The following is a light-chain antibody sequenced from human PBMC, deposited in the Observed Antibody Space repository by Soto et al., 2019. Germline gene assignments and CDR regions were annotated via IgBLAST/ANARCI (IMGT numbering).Light chain of an antibody. CDR3: CSYTRTSNHYF. J-gene: IGLJ1*01. V-gene: IGLV2-14*01. CDR1: SRDIGGYDY. Sequence: QSLLAQPASVSGSPGQSITISCTGTSRDIGGYDYVSWYQQRPGKAPKLMIYEVRYRPSGVSNRFSGSKSGNTASLTISGLQAEDEAVYYCCSYTRTSNHYFFGSGTKVTVL. CDR2: EVR.